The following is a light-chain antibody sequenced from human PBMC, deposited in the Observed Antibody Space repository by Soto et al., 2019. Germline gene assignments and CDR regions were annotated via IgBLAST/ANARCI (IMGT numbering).Light chain of an antibody. CDR3: QQYDSTTWT. CDR1: QSVSSNY. J-gene: IGKJ1*01. Sequence: EIVLTQSPGTLSLSPGERGTLSCRASQSVSSNYLAWYQHKPGQAPRLLIYAASTRATDIPDRFSGSGSGTDYTLTISRLEPEDSAVYYCQQYDSTTWTFGQGTKV. V-gene: IGKV3-20*01. CDR2: AAS.